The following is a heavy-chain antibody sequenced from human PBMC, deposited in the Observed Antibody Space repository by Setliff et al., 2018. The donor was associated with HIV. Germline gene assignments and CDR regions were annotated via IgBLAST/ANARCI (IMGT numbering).Heavy chain of an antibody. Sequence: SVKVSCKASGGTSSSYAINWVRQAPGQGLGWMGGTIPIFETENNAQKFRGRLTVTTDKSASIVYMELRGLSSDDTAIYYCSVLGDHYDSAGTLATFDVWGQGTMVTVSS. J-gene: IGHJ3*01. CDR1: GGTSSSYA. D-gene: IGHD3-22*01. CDR2: TIPIFETE. V-gene: IGHV1-69*05. CDR3: SVLGDHYDSAGTLATFDV.